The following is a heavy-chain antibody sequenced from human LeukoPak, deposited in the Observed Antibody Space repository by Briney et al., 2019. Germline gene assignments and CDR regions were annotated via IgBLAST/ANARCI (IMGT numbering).Heavy chain of an antibody. CDR1: GFTFSVYA. D-gene: IGHD2-15*01. J-gene: IGHJ3*01. Sequence: PGGSLRLSCAASGFTFSVYAMHWVRQAPGKGLEWVAIISYDGSNKYYADSVKGRFTISRDNSKNTVYLQMSSLSAEDTSVYYCARDGAFGYCSGGSCFRDAFDFWGQGTLVTVS. CDR2: ISYDGSNK. CDR3: ARDGAFGYCSGGSCFRDAFDF. V-gene: IGHV3-30*04.